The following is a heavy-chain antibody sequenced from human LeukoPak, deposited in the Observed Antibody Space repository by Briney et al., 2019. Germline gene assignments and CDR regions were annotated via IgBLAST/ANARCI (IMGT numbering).Heavy chain of an antibody. CDR3: AKDTFIMITFGGVIVEPRDDY. V-gene: IGHV3-23*01. J-gene: IGHJ4*02. CDR1: GFTFSSYA. CDR2: ISGSGGST. D-gene: IGHD3-16*02. Sequence: GGSLRLSCAASGFTFSSYAMSWVRQAPGKGLEWVPAISGSGGSTYYADSVKGRFTISRDNSKNTLYLQMNSLRAEDTAVYYCAKDTFIMITFGGVIVEPRDDYWGQGTLVTVSS.